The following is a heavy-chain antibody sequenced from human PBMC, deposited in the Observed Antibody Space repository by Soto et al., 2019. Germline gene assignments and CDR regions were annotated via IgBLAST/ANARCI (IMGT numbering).Heavy chain of an antibody. CDR3: AKAGGAAGTVDYFDY. CDR2: ISGSVGST. D-gene: IGHD6-13*01. V-gene: IGHV3-23*01. J-gene: IGHJ4*02. CDR1: GFTFSNYA. Sequence: GGSLRLSCAASGFTFSNYAINWVRQSPGKGLEWVSVISGSVGSTYYAYSVKGRFTITRDNSKNTLYLQMNSLRAEDTAVYYCAKAGGAAGTVDYFDYWGQGTLVTVSS.